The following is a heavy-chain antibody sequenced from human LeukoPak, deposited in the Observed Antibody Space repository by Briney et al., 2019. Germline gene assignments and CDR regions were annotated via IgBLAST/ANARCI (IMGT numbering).Heavy chain of an antibody. J-gene: IGHJ4*02. D-gene: IGHD4-23*01. CDR3: ARDESTVVPRGYYFDY. V-gene: IGHV3-48*04. Sequence: PGGSLRLSCAASGFTFSSYSMNWVRQAPGKGLEWVSYISSSSSTIYYADSVKGRFTISRDNAKNSLYLQMNSLRAEDTAVYYCARDESTVVPRGYYFDYWGQGTLVTVSS. CDR2: ISSSSSTI. CDR1: GFTFSSYS.